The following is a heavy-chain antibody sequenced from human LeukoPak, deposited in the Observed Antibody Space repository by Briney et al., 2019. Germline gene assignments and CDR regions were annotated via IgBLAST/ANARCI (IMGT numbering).Heavy chain of an antibody. CDR1: GFTFSSYW. Sequence: PGGSLRLSCAASGFTFSSYWMHWVRQAPGKGLEWVAVIWYDGSNKYHTDSVKGRFTISRDNSKNTLYLQMNSLRAEDTAVYYCARGSDDYGGPPEDWGQGTLVTVSS. V-gene: IGHV3-33*08. CDR2: IWYDGSNK. J-gene: IGHJ4*02. D-gene: IGHD4-23*01. CDR3: ARGSDDYGGPPED.